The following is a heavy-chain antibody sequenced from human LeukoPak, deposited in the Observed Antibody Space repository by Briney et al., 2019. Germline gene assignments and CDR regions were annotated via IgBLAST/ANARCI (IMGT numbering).Heavy chain of an antibody. D-gene: IGHD1-26*01. CDR2: IAYDGSNK. J-gene: IGHJ3*02. CDR1: GFTFSSYS. Sequence: GGSLRLSCAASGFTFSSYSMNWVRQAPGKGLEWVAIIAYDGSNKYYADSVKGRFTISRDNSKNTLYLQMNSLRAEDTAVYFCVRGSGKYSRLAFDIWGQGTMVTAPS. CDR3: VRGSGKYSRLAFDI. V-gene: IGHV3-30*03.